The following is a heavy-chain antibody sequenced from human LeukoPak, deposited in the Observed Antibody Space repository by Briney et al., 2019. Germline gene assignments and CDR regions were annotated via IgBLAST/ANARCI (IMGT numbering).Heavy chain of an antibody. D-gene: IGHD6-13*01. J-gene: IGHJ6*03. CDR3: ARGIAAAGEVYYYYMDV. CDR2: VYHSGST. Sequence: SETLSLTCTVSGYSISSGYYWGWIRQPPGKGLEWIGSVYHSGSTYYNPSLKSRVTISVDTSKNQFSLKLSSVTAADTAVYYCARGIAAAGEVYYYYMDVWGKGTTVTVSS. CDR1: GYSISSGYY. V-gene: IGHV4-38-2*02.